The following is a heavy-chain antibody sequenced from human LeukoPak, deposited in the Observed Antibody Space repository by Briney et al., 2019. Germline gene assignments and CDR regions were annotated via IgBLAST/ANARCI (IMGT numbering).Heavy chain of an antibody. V-gene: IGHV3-64*01. Sequence: PGGSLRLSCAASGFTFSSYAMHWVRQAPGKGLEYVSAISSNGGSTYYANSVKGRFTISRDNSKNTLYLQMGSLRAEDMAVYYCARDLIVVVPAALLNYYYYYMDVWGKGTTVTISS. CDR3: ARDLIVVVPAALLNYYYYYMDV. CDR1: GFTFSSYA. D-gene: IGHD2-2*01. CDR2: ISSNGGST. J-gene: IGHJ6*03.